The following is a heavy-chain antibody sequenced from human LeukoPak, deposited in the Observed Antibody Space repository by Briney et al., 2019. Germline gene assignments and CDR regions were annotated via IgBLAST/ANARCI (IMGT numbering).Heavy chain of an antibody. CDR2: IYYSGST. CDR1: GGSISSSSYY. V-gene: IGHV4-39*07. D-gene: IGHD3-22*01. Sequence: PSETLSLTCTVSGGSISSSSYYWGWIRQPPGKGLEWIGSIYYSGSTYYNPSLKSRVTISVDTSKNQFSLKLSSVTAADTAVYYCARPDLLRRRGWFDPWGQGTLVTVSS. J-gene: IGHJ5*02. CDR3: ARPDLLRRRGWFDP.